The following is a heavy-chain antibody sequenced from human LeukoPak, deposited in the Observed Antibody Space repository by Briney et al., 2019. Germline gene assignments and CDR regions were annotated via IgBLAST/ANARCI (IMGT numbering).Heavy chain of an antibody. Sequence: GGSLRLSCAASGFTFSAYNMNWVRRTPGKGLEWVSGITNSGENTYYADSVKGRFTISRDNSKNTLFLEMNSLRVEDTAVYYCAKGRGFRVWDPWDNWGQGTLITVSS. CDR3: AKGRGFRVWDPWDN. J-gene: IGHJ4*02. D-gene: IGHD3-16*01. V-gene: IGHV3-23*01. CDR2: ITNSGENT. CDR1: GFTFSAYN.